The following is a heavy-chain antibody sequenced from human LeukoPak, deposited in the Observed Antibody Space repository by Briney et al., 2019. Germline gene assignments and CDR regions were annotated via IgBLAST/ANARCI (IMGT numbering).Heavy chain of an antibody. CDR3: ARDPPPSGYGFDY. Sequence: GGSLRLSCAASGFTFSSYSMNWVRQAPGKGLEWVSYISSSSSTIYYADSVKGRFTISRDNAKNSLYLQMNSLRAEDTAVYYCARDPPPSGYGFDYWGQGTLVTISS. D-gene: IGHD5-12*01. J-gene: IGHJ4*02. V-gene: IGHV3-48*01. CDR2: ISSSSSTI. CDR1: GFTFSSYS.